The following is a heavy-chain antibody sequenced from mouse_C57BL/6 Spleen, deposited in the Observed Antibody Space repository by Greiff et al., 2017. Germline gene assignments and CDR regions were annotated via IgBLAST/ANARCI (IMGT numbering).Heavy chain of an antibody. CDR3: AFITTVVDY. J-gene: IGHJ2*01. CDR2: INPGSGGT. V-gene: IGHV1-54*01. CDR1: GYAFTNYL. Sequence: VQLQQSGAELVRPGTSVKVSCKASGYAFTNYLIEWVKQRPGQGLEWIGVINPGSGGTNYNEKFKGKATLTADKSSSTAYMQLSSLTSEDSAVYFCAFITTVVDYWGQGTTLTVSS. D-gene: IGHD1-1*01.